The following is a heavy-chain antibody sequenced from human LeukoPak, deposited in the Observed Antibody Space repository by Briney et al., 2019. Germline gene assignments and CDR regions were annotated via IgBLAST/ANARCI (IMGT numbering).Heavy chain of an antibody. CDR3: AREYCSGGGCQAVGY. D-gene: IGHD2-15*01. J-gene: IGHJ4*02. CDR2: IDPTDSYT. Sequence: GESLKISCEGSGYSFTTYWINWARQMPGKGLEWMGRIDPTDSYTNYSPSFQGHVTISADKSISTAYLQWSSLKASDTAIYYCAREYCSGGGCQAVGYWGQGTLVTVSS. CDR1: GYSFTTYW. V-gene: IGHV5-10-1*01.